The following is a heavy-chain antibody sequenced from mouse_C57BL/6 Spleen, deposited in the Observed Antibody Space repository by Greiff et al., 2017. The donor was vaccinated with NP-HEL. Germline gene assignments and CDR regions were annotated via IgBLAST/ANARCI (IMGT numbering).Heavy chain of an antibody. CDR1: GYTFTSYT. CDR3: ARWGTTVVADY. CDR2: INPSSGYT. Sequence: VQLQQSGAELARPGASVKMSCKASGYTFTSYTMHWVKQRPGQGLEWIGYINPSSGYTKYNQKFKDKATLTADKSSSTAYMQLSSLTSEDSAVYYCARWGTTVVADYWGQGTTFTVSS. D-gene: IGHD1-1*01. J-gene: IGHJ2*01. V-gene: IGHV1-4*01.